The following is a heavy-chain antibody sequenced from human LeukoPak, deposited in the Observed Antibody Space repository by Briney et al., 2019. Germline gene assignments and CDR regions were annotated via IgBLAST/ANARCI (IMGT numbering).Heavy chain of an antibody. V-gene: IGHV4-30-2*01. J-gene: IGHJ4*02. CDR2: IYHSGST. D-gene: IGHD3-10*01. CDR3: ARDPGITMVRGVIITENSYFDY. CDR1: GGSISSGGYS. Sequence: SETLSLTCAVSGGSISSGGYSWSWIRQPPGKGLEWIGYIYHSGSTYYNPSLKSRVTISVDRSKNQFSLKLSSVTAADTAVYYCARDPGITMVRGVIITENSYFDYWGQGTLVTVSS.